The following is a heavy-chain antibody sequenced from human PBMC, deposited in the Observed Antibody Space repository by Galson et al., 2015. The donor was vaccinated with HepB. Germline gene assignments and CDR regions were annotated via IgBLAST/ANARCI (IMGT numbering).Heavy chain of an antibody. V-gene: IGHV3-72*01. CDR1: GFTFSNHY. CDR2: TRNKANSYTT. Sequence: SLRLSCAASGFTFSNHYMDWVRQAPGKGLEWVGRTRNKANSYTTEYAASVKGRFTISRDDSKNSLYLQMNSLKTEDTAVYYCATSIVGATSRVFDYWGQGTLVTVSS. CDR3: ATSIVGATSRVFDY. D-gene: IGHD1-26*01. J-gene: IGHJ4*02.